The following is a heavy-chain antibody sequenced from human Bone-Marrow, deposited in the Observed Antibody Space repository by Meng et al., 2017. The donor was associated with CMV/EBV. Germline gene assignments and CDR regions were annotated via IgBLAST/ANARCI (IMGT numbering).Heavy chain of an antibody. CDR1: GYTFTSYY. CDR2: INPRGGST. D-gene: IGHD6-13*01. Sequence: ASVKVSCKASGYTFTSYYMHWVRQAPGQGLEWMGIINPRGGSTSYAQKFQGRVTMTRDTSTSTVYMELSSLRSEDTAVYYCARGARISEGQQLDCNWFDPWGQGTLVTVSS. J-gene: IGHJ5*02. CDR3: ARGARISEGQQLDCNWFDP. V-gene: IGHV1-46*01.